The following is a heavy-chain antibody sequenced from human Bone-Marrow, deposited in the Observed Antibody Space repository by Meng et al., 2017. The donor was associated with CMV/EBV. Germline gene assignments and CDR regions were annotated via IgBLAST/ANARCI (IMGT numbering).Heavy chain of an antibody. V-gene: IGHV1-69*05. CDR3: AREYEGYITGTTVWFDP. D-gene: IGHD1-7*01. CDR1: ATCSSYA. Sequence: ATCSSYAICWGQQAPGQGLEWMGGIIPLFATASYAQKFQGRVTITTDESTSTAYMELSRLRSEHTAVYYSAREYEGYITGTTVWFDPWGQGTLVTVSS. J-gene: IGHJ5*02. CDR2: IIPLFATA.